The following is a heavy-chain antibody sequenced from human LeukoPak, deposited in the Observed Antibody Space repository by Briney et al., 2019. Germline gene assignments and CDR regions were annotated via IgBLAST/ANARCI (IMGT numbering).Heavy chain of an antibody. CDR1: GFTFSSYW. CDR3: AREAARSGAYYYYYYMDV. Sequence: PGGSLRLSCAASGFTFSSYWMSSVRQAPGKGLEWVANIKQDGSEKYSVDSVKGRFTISRENAKNSLYLQMNSLRAEDTAVYYCAREAARSGAYYYYYYMDVWGKGTTVTVSS. D-gene: IGHD6-6*01. CDR2: IKQDGSEK. V-gene: IGHV3-7*01. J-gene: IGHJ6*03.